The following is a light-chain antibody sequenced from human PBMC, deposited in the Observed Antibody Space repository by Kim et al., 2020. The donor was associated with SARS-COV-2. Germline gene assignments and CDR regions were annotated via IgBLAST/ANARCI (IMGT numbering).Light chain of an antibody. CDR3: QSYDSSLSGSGV. V-gene: IGLV1-40*01. Sequence: QFVLTQPPSVSGAPGQGVTISCTGSSSNIGAGYDVHWYQQLPGTAPKLLIYGNSNRPSGVPDRFSGSKSGTSASLAITGLQAEDEADYYCQSYDSSLSGSGVFGAGTKVTVL. CDR1: SSNIGAGYD. CDR2: GNS. J-gene: IGLJ1*01.